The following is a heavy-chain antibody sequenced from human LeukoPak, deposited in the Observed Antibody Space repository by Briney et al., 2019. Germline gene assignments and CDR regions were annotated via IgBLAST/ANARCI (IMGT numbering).Heavy chain of an antibody. V-gene: IGHV1-2*02. D-gene: IGHD3-22*01. Sequence: ASVKVSCKASGYTFTGYYMHWVRQAPGQGLEWMGWIKPNSGGTNYAQKFQGRVTMTRDTSISTAYMELSRLRSDDTAVYYCARYAETMIGYFDYWGQGTLVTVSS. CDR3: ARYAETMIGYFDY. J-gene: IGHJ4*02. CDR2: IKPNSGGT. CDR1: GYTFTGYY.